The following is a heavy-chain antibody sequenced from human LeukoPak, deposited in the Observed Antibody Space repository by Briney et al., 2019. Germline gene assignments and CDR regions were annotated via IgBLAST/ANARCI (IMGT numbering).Heavy chain of an antibody. J-gene: IGHJ6*03. CDR2: IYYSGST. CDR1: GGSISSYY. V-gene: IGHV4-59*01. Sequence: SETLSLTCTVSGGSISSYYWSWIRQPPGKGLEWIGYIYYSGSTNYNPSLKSRVTISVDTSKNQFSLKLSSVTAADTAVYYCARDRYCSGGSRYRDRNMDVWGKGTTVTVSS. D-gene: IGHD2-15*01. CDR3: ARDRYCSGGSRYRDRNMDV.